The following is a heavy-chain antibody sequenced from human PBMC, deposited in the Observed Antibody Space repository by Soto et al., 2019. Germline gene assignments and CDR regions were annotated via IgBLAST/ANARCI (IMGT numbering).Heavy chain of an antibody. CDR1: GGSFSGYY. J-gene: IGHJ4*02. CDR2: INHSGST. CDR3: ARVSYGGNSNNDY. D-gene: IGHD2-21*02. Sequence: SETLSLTCAVYGGSFSGYYWSWIRQPPGKGLDWIGEINHSGSTNYNPSLKSRVTISVDTSKNQFSLKLSSVTAADTAVYYCARVSYGGNSNNDYWGQGTLVTVSS. V-gene: IGHV4-34*01.